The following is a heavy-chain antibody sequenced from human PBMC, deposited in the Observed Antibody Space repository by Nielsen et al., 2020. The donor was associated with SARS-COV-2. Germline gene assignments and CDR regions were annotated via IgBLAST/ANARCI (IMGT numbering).Heavy chain of an antibody. Sequence: GGSLRLSCAASGFTFNIYAMAWVRRAPGRGLQWVTGVSASGGSTYYTDSVKGRFSISRDNSKNTLFLQMHSLRVEDTALYYCAKDGVVRGDALDLWGQATMVTVSS. CDR1: GFTFNIYA. V-gene: IGHV3-23*01. J-gene: IGHJ3*01. D-gene: IGHD3-10*01. CDR3: AKDGVVRGDALDL. CDR2: VSASGGST.